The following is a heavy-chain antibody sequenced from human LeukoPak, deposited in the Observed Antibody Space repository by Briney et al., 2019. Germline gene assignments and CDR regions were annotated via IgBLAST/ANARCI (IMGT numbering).Heavy chain of an antibody. D-gene: IGHD3-10*01. CDR3: AKDVAGGSGSSLDC. CDR2: ISWNSGTI. V-gene: IGHV3-9*01. Sequence: PGGSLRLSCAASGFTFDDYAMHWVRQAPGKGREWVSTISWNSGTIGYADSVKGRFTISRDNAKNSLYLQMNSLRAEDTALYYCAKDVAGGSGSSLDCWGQGTLVTVSS. J-gene: IGHJ4*02. CDR1: GFTFDDYA.